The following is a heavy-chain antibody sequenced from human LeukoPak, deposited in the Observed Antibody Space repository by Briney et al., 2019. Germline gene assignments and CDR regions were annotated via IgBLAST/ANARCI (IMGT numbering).Heavy chain of an antibody. CDR3: TRGLLPGY. CDR1: GFTFVDYA. CDR2: IRSNPYGGTT. V-gene: IGHV3-49*04. J-gene: IGHJ4*02. Sequence: GGSLRLSCTASGFTFVDYAMTWVRQAPGKGLEWVGFIRSNPYGGTTEYAASVKCRFTISRDDSKSIAYLQMNSLKTEDTAVYYCTRGLLPGYWGQGTLVTVSS. D-gene: IGHD2-15*01.